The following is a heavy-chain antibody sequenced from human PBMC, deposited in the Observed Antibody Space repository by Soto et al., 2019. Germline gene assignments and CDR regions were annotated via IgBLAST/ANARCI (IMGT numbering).Heavy chain of an antibody. CDR3: AREAWLSWFDP. CDR2: INHSGST. J-gene: IGHJ5*02. V-gene: IGHV4-34*01. Sequence: QVQLQQWGAGLLKPSETLSLTCAVYGGSFSGYYWSWIRQPPGKGLEWIGEINHSGSTNYNPSLKSRVTISVDTSQNQFSLKLSSVTAAGTAVYYCAREAWLSWFDPWGQGTLVTVSS. D-gene: IGHD3-10*01. CDR1: GGSFSGYY.